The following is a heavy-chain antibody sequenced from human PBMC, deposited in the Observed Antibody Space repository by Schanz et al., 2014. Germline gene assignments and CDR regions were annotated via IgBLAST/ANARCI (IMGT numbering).Heavy chain of an antibody. CDR1: GFSVSTNY. CDR3: ARDEGRDGYNLAFDV. J-gene: IGHJ3*01. CDR2: IYINSGST. Sequence: EVQLVESGGGLIQPGGSLRLSCAVSGFSVSTNYMSWVRQAPGKGLEWVSSIYINSGSTNYADSVKGRFIISRDSSKNTLFLQVNSLRAEDTAVYFCARDEGRDGYNLAFDVWGQGTLVTVSS. V-gene: IGHV3-53*01. D-gene: IGHD5-12*01.